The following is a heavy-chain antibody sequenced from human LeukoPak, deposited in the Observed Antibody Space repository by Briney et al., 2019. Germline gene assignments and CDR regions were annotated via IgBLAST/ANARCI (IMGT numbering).Heavy chain of an antibody. CDR2: INPSGGST. V-gene: IGHV1-46*01. D-gene: IGHD5-18*01. CDR3: ARGRILGTAMVGY. Sequence: ASVKVSCKASGYTFATYYLRWVRQAPGQGLEWMGIINPSGGSTNYAQKFQGRVTMTRDTSTSTVYMELSSLRSDDTAVYYCARGRILGTAMVGYWGQGTLVTVSS. J-gene: IGHJ4*02. CDR1: GYTFATYY.